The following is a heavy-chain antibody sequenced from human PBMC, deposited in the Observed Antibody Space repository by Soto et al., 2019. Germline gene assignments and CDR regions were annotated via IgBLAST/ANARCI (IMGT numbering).Heavy chain of an antibody. J-gene: IGHJ6*02. CDR2: INHSGST. CDR3: ARGDCSSTSCRNYYYGMDV. CDR1: GGSFSGYY. V-gene: IGHV4-34*01. D-gene: IGHD2-2*01. Sequence: ETLSLTCAVYGGSFSGYYWSWIRQPPGKGLEWIGEINHSGSTNYNPSLKSRVTISVDTSKNQFSLKLSSVTAADTAVYYCARGDCSSTSCRNYYYGMDVWGQGTTVTVSS.